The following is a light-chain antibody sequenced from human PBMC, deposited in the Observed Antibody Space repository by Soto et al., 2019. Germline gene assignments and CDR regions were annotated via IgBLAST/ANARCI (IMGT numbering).Light chain of an antibody. CDR2: DVS. CDR3: SSYTSRSTLSV. CDR1: SSDVGGYNY. J-gene: IGLJ1*01. Sequence: QSALTQPASVPGSPGQSITISCTGTSSDVGGYNYVSWYQQHPGKAPKLMIYDVSNRPSGVSNRFSGSKSGNTASLTISGLQAEDEADYYCSSYTSRSTLSVFGTGTTVTVL. V-gene: IGLV2-14*01.